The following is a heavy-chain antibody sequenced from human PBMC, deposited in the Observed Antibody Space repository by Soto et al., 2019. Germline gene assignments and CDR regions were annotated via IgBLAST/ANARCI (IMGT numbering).Heavy chain of an antibody. CDR1: GGSISSGGYY. D-gene: IGHD3-3*01. CDR2: IYYSGST. J-gene: IGHJ4*02. Sequence: SETLSLTCTVSGGSISSGGYYWSWIRQHPGKGLEWIGYIYYSGSTYYNPSLKSRVTISVDTSKNQFSLELSSVTAADTAVYYCARVLRSYYFDYWGQGTLVTVSS. V-gene: IGHV4-31*03. CDR3: ARVLRSYYFDY.